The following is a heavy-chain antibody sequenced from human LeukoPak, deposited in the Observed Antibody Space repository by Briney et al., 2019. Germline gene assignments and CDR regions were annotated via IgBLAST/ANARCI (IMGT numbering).Heavy chain of an antibody. CDR2: ISYDVSNT. V-gene: IGHV3-30*02. Sequence: PGGCLRPAWAAAALTFSRYGTRCVRQAPGKWLEWEAFISYDVSNTYYADSVKGPFTFSRDNSKNTLYLQMNSLGAEDTGVYYWAKSSSSSQGAFDIWGQGTMVTVSS. CDR3: AKSSSSSQGAFDI. CDR1: ALTFSRYG. J-gene: IGHJ3*02. D-gene: IGHD6-6*01.